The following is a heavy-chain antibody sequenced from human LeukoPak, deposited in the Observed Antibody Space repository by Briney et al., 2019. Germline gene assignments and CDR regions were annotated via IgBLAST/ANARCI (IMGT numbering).Heavy chain of an antibody. CDR3: ARDFWSAYDKGNWSDP. CDR1: GYTFTSYG. Sequence: GASVKVSCKASGYTFTSYGISWVRQAPGQGLEWMGWISAYNGNTNYAQKLQGRVTMTTDTSISTAYMELSRLRSDDTAVYYCARDFWSAYDKGNWSDPWGQGTLVTVSS. V-gene: IGHV1-18*01. J-gene: IGHJ5*02. CDR2: ISAYNGNT. D-gene: IGHD3-3*01.